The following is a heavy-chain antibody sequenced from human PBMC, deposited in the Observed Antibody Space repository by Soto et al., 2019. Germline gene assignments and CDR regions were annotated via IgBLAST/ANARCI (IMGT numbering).Heavy chain of an antibody. CDR1: EFSFRSYW. CDR3: YRAGRYGWDLDH. Sequence: GGSLRLSWAASEFSFRSYWMTWVRQAPGKGLEWVALINGDAGQKYNVGSVNGEFSISRDNDNDSGYMQMEILRARYTATYFCYRAGRYGWDLDHWRQGTLVTVSS. CDR2: INGDAGQK. J-gene: IGHJ4*02. V-gene: IGHV3-7*01. D-gene: IGHD5-18*01.